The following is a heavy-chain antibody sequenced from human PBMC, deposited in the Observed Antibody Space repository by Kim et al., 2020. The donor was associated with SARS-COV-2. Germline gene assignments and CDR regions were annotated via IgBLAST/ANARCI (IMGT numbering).Heavy chain of an antibody. J-gene: IGHJ4*01. CDR1: GGSISTTSYS. V-gene: IGHV4-39*01. CDR2: IYSSGST. Sequence: SETLSLTCTVSGGSISTTSYSWGWIRQPPGKGLEWIGNIYSSGSTYYSPSLRSRVTLSVDTSKNQFSLRLSSVTAADTALYYCATRAVVRVVITYFDFWG. CDR3: ATRAVVRVVITYFDF. D-gene: IGHD3-10*01.